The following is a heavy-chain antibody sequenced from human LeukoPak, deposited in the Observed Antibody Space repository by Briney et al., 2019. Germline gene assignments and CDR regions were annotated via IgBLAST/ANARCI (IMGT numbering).Heavy chain of an antibody. CDR1: GYSFTSYW. Sequence: PGESLKISCKGSGYSFTSYWIGWVRQMPGKGLEWMGIIYPGDSDTRYSPSFQGQVTISADKSISTAYLQWSSLKASDTAMYYCARLSAEYCTNGVCYPEYYFDYWGQGTLVTVSS. J-gene: IGHJ4*02. D-gene: IGHD2-8*01. CDR2: IYPGDSDT. CDR3: ARLSAEYCTNGVCYPEYYFDY. V-gene: IGHV5-51*01.